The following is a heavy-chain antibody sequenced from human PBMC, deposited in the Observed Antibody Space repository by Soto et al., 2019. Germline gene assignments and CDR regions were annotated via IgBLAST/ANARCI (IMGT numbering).Heavy chain of an antibody. D-gene: IGHD2-21*01. Sequence: GGSLRLSCAASGFTFSSYGMHWVRQAPGKGLEWVAVIWYDGSNKYYADSVKGRFTISRDNSKNTLYLQMNSLRAEDTAVYYCARAPRVDAVIRGGSSWFDPWGQGTLVTVSS. CDR2: IWYDGSNK. V-gene: IGHV3-33*01. CDR1: GFTFSSYG. CDR3: ARAPRVDAVIRGGSSWFDP. J-gene: IGHJ5*02.